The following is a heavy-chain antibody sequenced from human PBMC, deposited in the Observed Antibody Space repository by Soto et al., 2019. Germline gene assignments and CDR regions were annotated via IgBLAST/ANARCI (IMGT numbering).Heavy chain of an antibody. V-gene: IGHV3-30-3*01. J-gene: IGHJ4*02. CDR1: GFTFSSYA. D-gene: IGHD6-19*01. Sequence: QVQLVDSGGGVVQPGRSLRLSCAASGFTFSSYAMHWVRQAPGKGLEWVAVISYDGSNKYYADYVKGRFTISRDNSKNTLYLQMNSMRAEATAVYYCARETYSSGGSPAFDYWGQGALVTVAS. CDR3: ARETYSSGGSPAFDY. CDR2: ISYDGSNK.